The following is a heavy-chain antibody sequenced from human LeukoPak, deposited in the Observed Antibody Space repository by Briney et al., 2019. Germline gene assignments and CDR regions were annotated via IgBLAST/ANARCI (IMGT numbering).Heavy chain of an antibody. V-gene: IGHV4-38-2*01. CDR3: ARGPARDGYNLYYFDY. CDR1: GYSISSGYY. J-gene: IGHJ4*02. D-gene: IGHD5-24*01. CDR2: IYYSGST. Sequence: SDTLSLTCAVSGYSISSGYYWGWIRQPPGRGLELIGSIYYSGSTYYNPSLKRRVTMTVDTSKNQFSLKLSCVTAADTAVYYCARGPARDGYNLYYFDYWGQGTLVTVSS.